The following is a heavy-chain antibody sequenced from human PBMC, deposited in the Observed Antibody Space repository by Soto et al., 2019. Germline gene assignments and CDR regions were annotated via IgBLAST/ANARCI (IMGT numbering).Heavy chain of an antibody. J-gene: IGHJ5*02. D-gene: IGHD3-10*01. CDR3: ARGVGFGGTRP. CDR2: INHSGST. V-gene: IGHV4-34*01. CDR1: GGSFSGYY. Sequence: QVQLQQWGAGLLKPSETLSLTCAVYGGSFSGYYWSWIRQPPGKGLEWIGEINHSGSTNYNPSLKSRVTISVDTSKNQFSRKLSSVTAADTAVYYCARGVGFGGTRPWGQGTLVTVSS.